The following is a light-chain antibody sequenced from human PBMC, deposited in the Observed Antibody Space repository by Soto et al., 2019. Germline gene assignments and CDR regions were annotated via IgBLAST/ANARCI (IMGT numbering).Light chain of an antibody. V-gene: IGKV3-20*01. J-gene: IGKJ3*01. Sequence: SVGTECRGIRSLYQEERATLSCRASQSVSNNYLAWYQQKPGQPPRLLIYSASNRATGIPDRFSGSGSGTDFTLTTSRLQPADFPLYHCKPSDPLGP. CDR1: QSVSNNY. CDR2: SAS. CDR3: KPSDP.